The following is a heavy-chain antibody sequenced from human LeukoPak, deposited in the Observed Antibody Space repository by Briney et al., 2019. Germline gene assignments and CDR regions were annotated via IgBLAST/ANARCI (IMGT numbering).Heavy chain of an antibody. Sequence: SVKVSCKASGGTFSSYAISWVRQAPGQGLEWMGGIIPIFGTANYAQKFQGRVTNTADESTSTAYMELSSLRSEDTAVYYCAKGKRGTYYDILTGYLSWDYWGQGTLVTVSS. CDR3: AKGKRGTYYDILTGYLSWDY. CDR1: GGTFSSYA. CDR2: IIPIFGTA. V-gene: IGHV1-69*13. D-gene: IGHD3-9*01. J-gene: IGHJ4*02.